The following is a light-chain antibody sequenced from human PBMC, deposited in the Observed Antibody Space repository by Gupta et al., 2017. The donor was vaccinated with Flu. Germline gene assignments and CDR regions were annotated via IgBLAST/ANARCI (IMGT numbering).Light chain of an antibody. CDR1: SSDVGSYNR. CDR2: EVS. CDR3: SLDTSSSPWV. Sequence: QSALTQPPSVSGSPGQSVTISCTGTSSDVGSYNRVSWYQQPPGTAPKLMIYEVSNRPSGVPGRFSGSKSGNTASLTISGRQAEDEADYYCSLDTSSSPWVFGGGTKLTVL. J-gene: IGLJ3*02. V-gene: IGLV2-18*01.